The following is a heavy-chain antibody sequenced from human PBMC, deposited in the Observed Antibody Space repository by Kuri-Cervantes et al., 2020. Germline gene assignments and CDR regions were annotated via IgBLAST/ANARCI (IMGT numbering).Heavy chain of an antibody. D-gene: IGHD6-19*01. CDR2: INPNSGGT. Sequence: ASVKVSCKASGYTFTGYYMHWVRQAPGQGLERMGWINPNSGGTNYAQKFQGWVTMTRDTSISTAYMELSSLRSEDTAVYYCARRSVAGTGFDYWGQGTLVTVSS. CDR1: GYTFTGYY. J-gene: IGHJ4*02. CDR3: ARRSVAGTGFDY. V-gene: IGHV1-2*04.